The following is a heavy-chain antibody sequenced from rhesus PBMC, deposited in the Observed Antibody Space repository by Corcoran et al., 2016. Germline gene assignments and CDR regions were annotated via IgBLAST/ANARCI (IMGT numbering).Heavy chain of an antibody. V-gene: IGHV4-127*01. Sequence: QVQLQESGPGLVKPSETLSLPCAVSVYSLRSGSGWSWVRPPPGKGLEWIGYIGGSSGSTNYNPSLKSRVTIAKDPSKNQFSLKRSSVTAADTSVYYCASLITMITWGQGVLVTVSS. J-gene: IGHJ4*01. CDR2: IGGSSGST. CDR1: VYSLRSGSG. CDR3: ASLITMIT. D-gene: IGHD3-28*01.